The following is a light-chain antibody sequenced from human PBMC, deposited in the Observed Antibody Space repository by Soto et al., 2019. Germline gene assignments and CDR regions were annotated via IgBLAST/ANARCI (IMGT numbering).Light chain of an antibody. Sequence: QSALTQPASVSGSPGQSITISCTGTSSDVGGYDFVSWYQHHPGKAPRLMIYDVSHRPSGVSDRFSASKSSNTASLTISGLLAEDEADYYCSSYTSISTYVFGTGTQLTVL. J-gene: IGLJ1*01. CDR2: DVS. V-gene: IGLV2-14*03. CDR3: SSYTSISTYV. CDR1: SSDVGGYDF.